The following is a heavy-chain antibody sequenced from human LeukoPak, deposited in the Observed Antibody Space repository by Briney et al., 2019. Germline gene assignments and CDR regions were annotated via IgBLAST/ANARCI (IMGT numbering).Heavy chain of an antibody. CDR1: GFTFSNYE. Sequence: GGSLRLSCAASGFTFSNYEMNWVRQAPGKGLEWVSYISSSGSIIYYADSVKGRFTISRDNAKNSLYLQMNSLRAEDTAVYYCARDPGGSGWSYYMDVWGKGTTVTVSS. CDR3: ARDPGGSGWSYYMDV. V-gene: IGHV3-48*03. D-gene: IGHD6-19*01. CDR2: ISSSGSII. J-gene: IGHJ6*03.